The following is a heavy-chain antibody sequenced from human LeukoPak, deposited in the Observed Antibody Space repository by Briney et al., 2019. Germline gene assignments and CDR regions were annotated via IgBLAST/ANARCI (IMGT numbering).Heavy chain of an antibody. CDR2: INYSGGT. D-gene: IGHD6-19*01. V-gene: IGHV4-59*08. Sequence: PSGTLTLTCTAPGGSISGYDWSWIRQPPGKGLEWIGYINYSGGTNYNPSQTSRVTISVETSENHFSLTMSSVTAADPALYYCARHGKYTSAWYDYWGQGTLVTVSS. J-gene: IGHJ4*02. CDR3: ARHGKYTSAWYDY. CDR1: GGSISGYD.